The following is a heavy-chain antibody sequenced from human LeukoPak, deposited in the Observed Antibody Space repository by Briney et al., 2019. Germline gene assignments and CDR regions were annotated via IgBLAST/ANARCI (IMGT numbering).Heavy chain of an antibody. CDR2: ISGSGGST. CDR3: AKGHYDTGGYYYFDY. J-gene: IGHJ4*02. D-gene: IGHD3-22*01. V-gene: IGHV3-23*01. CDR1: GFTFSSSG. Sequence: GGSLRLSCAASGFTFSSSGMTWVRQAPGKGLEWVSGISGSGGSTYYADSVKGRFTISRDNSKNTVYLQMSSLRAEDTAVYYCAKGHYDTGGYYYFDYWGQGTLVTVSS.